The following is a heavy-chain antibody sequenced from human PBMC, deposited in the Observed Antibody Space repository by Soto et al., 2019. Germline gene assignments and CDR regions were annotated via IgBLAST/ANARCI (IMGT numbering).Heavy chain of an antibody. CDR3: AKDNGNYGSGSFSH. J-gene: IGHJ4*02. D-gene: IGHD3-10*01. CDR2: ISGTGDSS. V-gene: IGHV3-23*01. Sequence: EVQLLESGGGLVQPGGSLRLSCAASGFTFGSYAMSWVRQAPGKGLEWVSLISGTGDSSEYANSVKGLFTISRDYSKTTVFLQMNSLRAEDTAVYFCAKDNGNYGSGSFSHWGQGTLVTVSS. CDR1: GFTFGSYA.